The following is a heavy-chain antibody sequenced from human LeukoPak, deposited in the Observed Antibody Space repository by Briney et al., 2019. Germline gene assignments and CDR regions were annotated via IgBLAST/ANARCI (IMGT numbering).Heavy chain of an antibody. CDR3: AKHELGAPRYFDWLLPTFDF. J-gene: IGHJ4*02. Sequence: GGSLRLSCAASGFTFSSYAVSWVRQAPGKGLEWVSGISGSGARTNYADSVKGRFTISRDNSKNTLYLQMNSLRAEDTAVYYCAKHELGAPRYFDWLLPTFDFWGQGTLVTVSS. V-gene: IGHV3-23*01. CDR2: ISGSGART. D-gene: IGHD3-9*01. CDR1: GFTFSSYA.